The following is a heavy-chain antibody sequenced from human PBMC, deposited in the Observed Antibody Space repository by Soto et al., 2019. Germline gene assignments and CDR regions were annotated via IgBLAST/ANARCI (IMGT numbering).Heavy chain of an antibody. CDR3: GGVFEY. CDR2: ITHEGSGT. J-gene: IGHJ4*01. Sequence: GGSWRLSWAASGFTFSNYWMHWVRQVPGRGLVWVSGITHEGSGTKYADSVKGRFTISRDNAKNTVYLQMNSLRPEDTAVYYCGGVFEYWGHGPLVTLST. D-gene: IGHD2-8*01. V-gene: IGHV3-74*01. CDR1: GFTFSNYW.